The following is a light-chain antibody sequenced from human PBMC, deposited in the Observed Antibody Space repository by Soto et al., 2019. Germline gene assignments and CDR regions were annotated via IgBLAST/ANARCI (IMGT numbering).Light chain of an antibody. J-gene: IGKJ1*01. V-gene: IGKV1-5*01. CDR2: DAP. CDR3: QEYGNFRT. CDR1: QSISTW. Sequence: DIQMTQSPSTLSASVGDRVTITCRASQSISTWLAWYQQRPGSAPRLLIYDAPRLESGVPSRFSGSGSGTEFTLTISSLQPEDFASYYCQEYGNFRTFVQGSKVDSK.